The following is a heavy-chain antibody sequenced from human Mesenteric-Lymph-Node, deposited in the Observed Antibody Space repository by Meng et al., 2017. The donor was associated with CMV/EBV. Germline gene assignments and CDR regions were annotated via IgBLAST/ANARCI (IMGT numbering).Heavy chain of an antibody. CDR2: ISSSSYI. V-gene: IGHV3-21*01. CDR1: GFTFSSYS. CDR3: ARLGYCSSTSCPLDY. Sequence: GESLKISCAASGFTFSSYSMNWVRQAPGKGLEWVSSISSSSYIYYADSVKGRFTISRDNAKNSLYLQMNSLRAEDTAVYYCARLGYCSSTSCPLDYWGQGTLVTVSS. D-gene: IGHD2-2*01. J-gene: IGHJ4*02.